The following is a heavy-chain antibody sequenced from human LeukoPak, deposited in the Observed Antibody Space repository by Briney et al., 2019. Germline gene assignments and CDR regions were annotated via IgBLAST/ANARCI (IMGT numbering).Heavy chain of an antibody. V-gene: IGHV1-2*02. CDR3: AVITGANPFDY. Sequence: ASVKVPCKASGFTFTDYYIHWVRQAPGQGLEWMGWIKSNNGVTNYAQKFQGRVTMTRDTSISTAYMELSSLRSEDTAVYYCAVITGANPFDYWGQGTLVTVSS. CDR2: IKSNNGVT. CDR1: GFTFTDYY. D-gene: IGHD1-26*01. J-gene: IGHJ4*02.